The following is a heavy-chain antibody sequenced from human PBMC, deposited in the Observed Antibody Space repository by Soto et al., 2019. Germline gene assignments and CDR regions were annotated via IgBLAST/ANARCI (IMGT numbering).Heavy chain of an antibody. CDR3: ARGADLRAGLRFLEWLPQQWDY. V-gene: IGHV4-38-2*02. J-gene: IGHJ4*02. CDR1: GYSISSGYY. Sequence: SETLSLTCTVSGYSISSGYYWGWIRQPPGKGLEWIGSIYHSGSTYYNPSLKSRVTISVDTSKNQFSLKLSSVTAADTAVYYCARGADLRAGLRFLEWLPQQWDYWGQGTLVTVSS. CDR2: IYHSGST. D-gene: IGHD3-3*01.